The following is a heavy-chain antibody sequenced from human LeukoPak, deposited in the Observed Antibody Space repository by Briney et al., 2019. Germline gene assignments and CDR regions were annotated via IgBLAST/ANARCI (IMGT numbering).Heavy chain of an antibody. Sequence: GGSLRLSCAASGFTFSSYAMSWIRQAPGKGLEWVSVISGSGGDTYYADSVKGRFTISRDNSKNTLYLQMNSLRAEDTAVYYCAKPRLSSGSYYEFDYWGQGTLVTVSS. CDR1: GFTFSSYA. J-gene: IGHJ4*02. CDR3: AKPRLSSGSYYEFDY. V-gene: IGHV3-23*01. D-gene: IGHD1-26*01. CDR2: ISGSGGDT.